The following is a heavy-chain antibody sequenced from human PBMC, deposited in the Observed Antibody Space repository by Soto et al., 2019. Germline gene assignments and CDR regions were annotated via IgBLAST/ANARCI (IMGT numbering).Heavy chain of an antibody. Sequence: ASVKVSCKASGYTFFTYDISWVRQAPGQGPEWMGWISTYSGDTKYAQKFQGRVTMTTDTSTTTAYLELRSLRSDDTAVYYCARHHGPTTSENWFDPWGQGTLVTVSS. CDR1: GYTFFTYD. CDR2: ISTYSGDT. D-gene: IGHD5-12*01. CDR3: ARHHGPTTSENWFDP. V-gene: IGHV1-18*01. J-gene: IGHJ5*02.